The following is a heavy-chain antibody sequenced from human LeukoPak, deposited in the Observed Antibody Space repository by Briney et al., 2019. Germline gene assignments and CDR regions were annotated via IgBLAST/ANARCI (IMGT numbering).Heavy chain of an antibody. CDR3: ARALLGFDY. V-gene: IGHV3-7*01. D-gene: IGHD1-26*01. Sequence: GGSLRLSCAASGFTFSSYCMSWVRQAPGKGLEWGANIKQDGSEKYYVDSVKGRFTISRDNAKNSLYLQMNSLRAEDTAVYYCARALLGFDYWGQGTLVTVSS. CDR2: IKQDGSEK. J-gene: IGHJ4*02. CDR1: GFTFSSYC.